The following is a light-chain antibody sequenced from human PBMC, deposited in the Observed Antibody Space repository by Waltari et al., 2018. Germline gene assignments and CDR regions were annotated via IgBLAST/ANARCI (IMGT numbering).Light chain of an antibody. CDR2: DVS. CDR3: CSNAGSYTLV. J-gene: IGLJ2*01. Sequence: QSALTQPRSVSGSPGQSVTIPCTGTSSDVGCYNYVSWYQQHPGKAPKLMIYDVSKRPSGVPDRFSGSKSGNTASLTISGLQAEDEADYYCCSNAGSYTLVFGGGTKLTVL. CDR1: SSDVGCYNY. V-gene: IGLV2-11*01.